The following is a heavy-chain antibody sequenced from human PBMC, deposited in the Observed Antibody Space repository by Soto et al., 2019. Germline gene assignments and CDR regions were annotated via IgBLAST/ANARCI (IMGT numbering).Heavy chain of an antibody. Sequence: ASLSVSCKASGYTFTCYDINWVRQATGQGLEWMGWMNPNSGNTGYAQKFQGRVTMTRNTSISTAYMELSSLRSEDTAVYYCARGVATIYYYYYGMDVWGQGTTVTVSS. CDR2: MNPNSGNT. CDR3: ARGVATIYYYYYGMDV. V-gene: IGHV1-8*01. CDR1: GYTFTCYD. D-gene: IGHD5-12*01. J-gene: IGHJ6*02.